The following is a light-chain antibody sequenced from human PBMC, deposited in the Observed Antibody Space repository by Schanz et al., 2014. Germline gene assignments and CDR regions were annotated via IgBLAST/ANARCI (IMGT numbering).Light chain of an antibody. J-gene: IGKJ1*01. Sequence: DIQMTQYPSTLSASVGDRVTITCRASQTISTWLAWYQQKPGKAPKFLIQKASTLVSGVPSRFSGSGSGTEFTLTISSLQPDDSATYYCQQYNASPGTFGQGTKVEIK. V-gene: IGKV1-5*03. CDR3: QQYNASPGT. CDR1: QTISTW. CDR2: KAS.